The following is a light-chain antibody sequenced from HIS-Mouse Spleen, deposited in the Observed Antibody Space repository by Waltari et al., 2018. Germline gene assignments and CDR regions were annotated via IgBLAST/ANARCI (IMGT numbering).Light chain of an antibody. J-gene: IGLJ2*01. CDR3: SSYTSSSTV. CDR2: DVS. Sequence: PLTRPPPWPGLPGRPTPFPSPGPASNLGVTNLSSWYQQHPGKAPKLMIYDVSNRPSGVSNRFSGSKSGNTASLTISGLQAEDEADYYCSSYTSSSTVFGGGTKLTVL. V-gene: IGLV2-14*03. CDR1: ASNLGVTNL.